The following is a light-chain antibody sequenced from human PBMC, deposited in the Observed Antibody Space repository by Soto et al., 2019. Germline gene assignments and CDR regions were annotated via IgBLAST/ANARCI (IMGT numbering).Light chain of an antibody. J-gene: IGLJ3*02. CDR1: SSNIGNNY. CDR2: DNN. CDR3: GTWDNSLNARV. V-gene: IGLV1-51*01. Sequence: QSVLTQPPSVSAAPGQKVTISCSGSSSNIGNNYVSWYQQLPGTAPKLLIYDNNKRPSGIPDRFSGSKSGTSATLGITGLQTGDEADYYCGTWDNSLNARVFGGGTKVTVL.